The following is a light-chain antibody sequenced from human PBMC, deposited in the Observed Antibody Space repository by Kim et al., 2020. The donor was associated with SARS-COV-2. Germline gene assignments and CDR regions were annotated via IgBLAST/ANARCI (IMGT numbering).Light chain of an antibody. CDR2: GNS. V-gene: IGLV1-40*01. J-gene: IGLJ2*01. CDR1: SSNSGEGYG. CDR3: HYYNSSLGGSVV. Sequence: GTISYSGRSSNSGEGYGEHWYQQHQATAPKLLIYGNSNRPSGLPDRFSGSESGNSAYLAITGLQAEEDADYSCHYYNSSLGGSVVFGGGTKVTVL.